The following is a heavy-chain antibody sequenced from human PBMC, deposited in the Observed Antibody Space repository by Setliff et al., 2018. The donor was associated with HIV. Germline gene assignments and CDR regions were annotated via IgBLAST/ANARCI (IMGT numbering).Heavy chain of an antibody. Sequence: ASVKVSCKASGYTFTSYDVSWVRQAPGQGLEWMGWISTYNGNTNYAQKLQDRVTMTTDTSTNTAYMELKSLRSDDTAVYYCARGIQGFDPWGQGTLVTVSS. CDR1: GYTFTSYD. CDR2: ISTYNGNT. CDR3: ARGIQGFDP. J-gene: IGHJ5*02. V-gene: IGHV1-18*01.